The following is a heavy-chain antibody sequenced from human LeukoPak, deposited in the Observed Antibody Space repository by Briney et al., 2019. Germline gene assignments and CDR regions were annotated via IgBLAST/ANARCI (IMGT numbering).Heavy chain of an antibody. D-gene: IGHD6-19*01. Sequence: GASVKVSCKASGGTFSSYAISWVRQAPGQGLEWMGGIIPIFGTANYAQKFQGRVTITADESTSTAYMELSSLRSEDTAVYYCASNGHRIAVAGTDKNWFDPWGQGTLVTVSS. CDR3: ASNGHRIAVAGTDKNWFDP. CDR1: GGTFSSYA. J-gene: IGHJ5*02. CDR2: IIPIFGTA. V-gene: IGHV1-69*13.